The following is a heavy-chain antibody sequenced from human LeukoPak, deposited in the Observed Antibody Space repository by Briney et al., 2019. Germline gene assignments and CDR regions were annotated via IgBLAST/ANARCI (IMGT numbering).Heavy chain of an antibody. CDR1: PDSTTSNF. Sequence: PSETLSLTCTVSPDSTTSNFWSWVRQPPGKGLEWIGEIHRSGSTNYNPSLQSRVTISIDRSKNQIALELSSVTAADAAVYYCAREIVGGFNPGAYWGQGTLVTVSS. CDR3: AREIVGGFNPGAY. J-gene: IGHJ4*02. D-gene: IGHD1-14*01. CDR2: IHRSGST. V-gene: IGHV4-4*02.